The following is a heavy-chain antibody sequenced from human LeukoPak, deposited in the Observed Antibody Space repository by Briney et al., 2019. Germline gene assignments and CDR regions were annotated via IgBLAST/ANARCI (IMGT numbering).Heavy chain of an antibody. J-gene: IGHJ5*01. CDR1: GFTFYMYA. CDR2: MCGTAGCT. CDR3: AKDRPNFHENSGHYYRRDGDS. Sequence: GGSLRLSCQASGFTFYMYAMSWVRQAPGKGLEWVASMCGTAGCTFYPDSVKGRFAISRDNSKNVLYLRMNSLTAEDTAIYYCAKDRPNFHENSGHYYRRDGDSWGQGTLVTVSS. D-gene: IGHD3-22*01. V-gene: IGHV3-23*01.